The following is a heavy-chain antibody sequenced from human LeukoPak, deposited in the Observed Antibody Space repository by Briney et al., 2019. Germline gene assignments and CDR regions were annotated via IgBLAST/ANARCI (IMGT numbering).Heavy chain of an antibody. J-gene: IGHJ4*02. CDR1: GGSFSGYY. V-gene: IGHV4-34*01. Sequence: SETLSLTCAVYGGSFSGYYWSWIRQPPGKGLEWIGEINHSGSTNYNPSLKSRVTISVETSKNQFSLKLSSVTAADTAVYYCVRHARGRLYRNIHRARGAGNFDYWGQGTLVTVSS. CDR2: INHSGST. CDR3: VRHARGRLYRNIHRARGAGNFDY. D-gene: IGHD3-10*02.